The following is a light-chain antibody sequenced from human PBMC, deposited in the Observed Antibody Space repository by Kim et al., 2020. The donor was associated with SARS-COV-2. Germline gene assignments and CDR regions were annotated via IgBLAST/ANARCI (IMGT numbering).Light chain of an antibody. CDR2: VNN. CDR1: SLRDHN. J-gene: IGLJ3*02. Sequence: SSELTQDPAVSVALGQTVSITCQGDSLRDHNAAWYQQKPGQAPVLIMFVNNRRPSGIPDRFSGSKSTNTVSLTVTGARAEDEAVYYCKCCDSTGKHLVFGGGTKLTVL. CDR3: KCCDSTGKHLV. V-gene: IGLV3-19*01.